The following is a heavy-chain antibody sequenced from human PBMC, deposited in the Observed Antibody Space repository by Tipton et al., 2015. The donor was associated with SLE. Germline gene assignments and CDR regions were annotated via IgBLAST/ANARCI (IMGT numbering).Heavy chain of an antibody. V-gene: IGHV4-61*09. CDR3: ARQWDAFDL. Sequence: GEALISDSYYWTWIRQPAGKGLEWIGHIYGTGSTNYNPSLRSRVTISGDTSENRFSLTMTSVTAADTAVYYCARQWDAFDLWGPGTMVTVSS. D-gene: IGHD6-19*01. CDR1: GEALISDSYY. CDR2: IYGTGST. J-gene: IGHJ3*01.